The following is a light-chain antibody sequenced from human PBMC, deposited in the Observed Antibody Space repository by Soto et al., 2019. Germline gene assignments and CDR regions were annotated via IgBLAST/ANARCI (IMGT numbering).Light chain of an antibody. V-gene: IGKV3-20*01. CDR2: GAS. J-gene: IGKJ3*01. CDR3: QQYGSPRFT. CDR1: QSISSSY. Sequence: EIVLTQSPGTLSLSPGERATLSCRASQSISSSYLAWYQQKPGQAPRLLVYGASSRATGIPARFSGRGSGTDFPLTISRLEPEDCAVYYCQQYGSPRFTFGPGTKVDIK.